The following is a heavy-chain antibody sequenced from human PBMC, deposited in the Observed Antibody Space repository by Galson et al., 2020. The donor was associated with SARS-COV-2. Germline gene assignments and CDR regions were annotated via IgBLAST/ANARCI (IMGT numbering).Heavy chain of an antibody. CDR2: ISYDGSYK. J-gene: IGHJ1*01. D-gene: IGHD6-6*01. Sequence: GGSLKLSCASSGFPFSTYAMHWVPQAPGKGLEWVAAISYDGSYKHDVDSLKGRFTISRDNSKNTLYLQMNSLRPEDTAVYYCASSPSIAGSGTRFSFQHWGQGTLVTVSS. CDR1: GFPFSTYA. V-gene: IGHV3-30*01. CDR3: ASSPSIAGSGTRFSFQH.